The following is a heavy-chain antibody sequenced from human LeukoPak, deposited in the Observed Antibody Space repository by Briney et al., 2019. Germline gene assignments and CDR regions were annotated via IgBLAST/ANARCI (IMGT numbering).Heavy chain of an antibody. J-gene: IGHJ4*02. CDR3: ARRIPRSAYLDY. D-gene: IGHD2-15*01. CDR2: IYYTGST. V-gene: IGHV4-59*01. Sequence: SETLSLTCTVSGGSISSYYWSWIRQPPGKELEYIGYIYYTGSTSYNPSLKSRVTISVDTSKNQFSLKLTSVTAADTAVYYCARRIPRSAYLDYWGQGTLVTVSS. CDR1: GGSISSYY.